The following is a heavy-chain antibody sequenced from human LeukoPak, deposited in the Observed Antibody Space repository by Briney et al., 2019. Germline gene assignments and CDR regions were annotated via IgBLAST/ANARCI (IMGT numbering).Heavy chain of an antibody. Sequence: PSETLSLTCTVSGGSISSGSYCWSWIRQPAGKGLEWIGRIYTSGSTNYNPSLKSRVTISVDTSKNQFSLKLSSVTAADTAVYYCARNPYYDFWSGYYHNWFDPWGQGTLVTVSS. J-gene: IGHJ5*02. CDR2: IYTSGST. V-gene: IGHV4-61*02. CDR1: GGSISSGSYC. CDR3: ARNPYYDFWSGYYHNWFDP. D-gene: IGHD3-3*01.